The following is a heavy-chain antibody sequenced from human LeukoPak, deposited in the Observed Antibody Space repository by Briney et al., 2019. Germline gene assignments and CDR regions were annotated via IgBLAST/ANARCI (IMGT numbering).Heavy chain of an antibody. CDR1: GFTFTTYW. Sequence: PGGSLRLSCAASGFTFTTYWMSWVRQAPGKGLERVANINKDGGEKYYMESVKGRFTISRDNAKNSLYLQMNSLTVEDTAVYYCARDMGWQQFDQWGQGTLVTVSS. CDR2: INKDGGEK. J-gene: IGHJ4*02. V-gene: IGHV3-7*01. D-gene: IGHD5-24*01. CDR3: ARDMGWQQFDQ.